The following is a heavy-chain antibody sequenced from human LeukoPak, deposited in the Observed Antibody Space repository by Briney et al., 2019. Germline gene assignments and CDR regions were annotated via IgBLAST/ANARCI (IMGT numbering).Heavy chain of an antibody. D-gene: IGHD7-27*01. V-gene: IGHV4-59*01. CDR2: IYYSGST. CDR3: ARGWGYIDY. CDR1: GGSIRNYY. Sequence: SETLSLTCSVSGGSIRNYYWSWIRQPPGKGLEWIGYIYYSGSTNCNPSLRSRVTISEDTSNNQFSLKLSSVTAADTAVYFCARGWGYIDYWGQGTLVTVSS. J-gene: IGHJ4*02.